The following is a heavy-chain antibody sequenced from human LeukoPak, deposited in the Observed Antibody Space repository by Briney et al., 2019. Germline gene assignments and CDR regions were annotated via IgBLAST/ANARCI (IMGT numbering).Heavy chain of an antibody. Sequence: ASVKVSCKASGYTFTGYYMHWVRQAPGQGLGWMGWINPNSGGTNYAQRFQGRVTMTRDTSISTAYMELSRLRSDDTAVYYCARVLATQTYYYYMDVWGKGTTVTVSS. CDR2: INPNSGGT. CDR1: GYTFTGYY. CDR3: ARVLATQTYYYYMDV. D-gene: IGHD5-12*01. J-gene: IGHJ6*03. V-gene: IGHV1-2*02.